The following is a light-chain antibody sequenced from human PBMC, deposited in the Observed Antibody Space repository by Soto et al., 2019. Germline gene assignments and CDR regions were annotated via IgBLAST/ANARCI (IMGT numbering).Light chain of an antibody. J-gene: IGLJ1*01. CDR3: ASYTTSSTYV. CDR2: DVS. Sequence: QSALTQPASVSGSPGQSIAISCTGTSSDVGGYSYVSWYQQQPGKAPKLVISDVSNRPSGVSDRFSGSKSGNTASLTISGLQTEDEADYCCASYTTSSTYVFGTGTKLTVI. CDR1: SSDVGGYSY. V-gene: IGLV2-14*01.